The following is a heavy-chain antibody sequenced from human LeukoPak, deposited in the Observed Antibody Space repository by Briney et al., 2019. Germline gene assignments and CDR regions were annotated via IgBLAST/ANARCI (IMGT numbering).Heavy chain of an antibody. Sequence: GSLRLSCAASGFTFSSYSMSLVRQAPGKGLEWVSAISGSGGSTYYADSVKGRFTISRDNSKNTLYLQMNSLRAEDTAVYYCAKDAERWLQYNWFDPWGQGTLVTVSS. J-gene: IGHJ5*02. V-gene: IGHV3-23*01. D-gene: IGHD5-24*01. CDR3: AKDAERWLQYNWFDP. CDR1: GFTFSSYS. CDR2: ISGSGGST.